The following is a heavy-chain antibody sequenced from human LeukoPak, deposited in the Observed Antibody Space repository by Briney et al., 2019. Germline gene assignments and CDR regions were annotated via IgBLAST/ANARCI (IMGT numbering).Heavy chain of an antibody. J-gene: IGHJ4*02. D-gene: IGHD3-22*01. CDR2: LYYSGNT. V-gene: IGHV4-59*08. CDR3: ARHYYDSSGYYSVDY. Sequence: PSETLSLTCTVSGGSISNYYWSWIRQPPGKRLEWIGFLYYSGNTNYNPSLKSRVTISVDTSKNQFSLKLSSVTAADTAVYYCARHYYDSSGYYSVDYWGQGTLVTVSS. CDR1: GGSISNYY.